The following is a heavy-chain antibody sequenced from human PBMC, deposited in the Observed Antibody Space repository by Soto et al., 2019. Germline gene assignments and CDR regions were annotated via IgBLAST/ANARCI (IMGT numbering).Heavy chain of an antibody. CDR3: ARVWVRHIDY. D-gene: IGHD1-1*01. CDR2: ISTGSSYI. V-gene: IGHV3-21*01. J-gene: IGHJ4*02. CDR1: GFTFSSYS. Sequence: PGGSLRLSCAASGFTFSSYSMNWVRQAPGKRLEWVSSISTGSSYIYYADSVKGRFTISRDNAKNSLFLQMNSLRAEDTAVYYCARVWVRHIDYWGQGTLVTVSS.